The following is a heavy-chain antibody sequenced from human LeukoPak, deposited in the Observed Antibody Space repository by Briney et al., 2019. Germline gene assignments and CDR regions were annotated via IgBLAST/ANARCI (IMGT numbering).Heavy chain of an antibody. J-gene: IGHJ1*01. CDR1: GFTFSSYA. V-gene: IGHV3-23*01. D-gene: IGHD1-26*01. Sequence: GGSLRLSCAASGFTFSSYAMSWVRQAPGKGLEWVSAISGSGGSTYYADSVKGRFTISRDNSKNTLYLQMNSLRAEDTAVYYCARDYYAEYFQHWGQGTLVTVSS. CDR3: ARDYYAEYFQH. CDR2: ISGSGGST.